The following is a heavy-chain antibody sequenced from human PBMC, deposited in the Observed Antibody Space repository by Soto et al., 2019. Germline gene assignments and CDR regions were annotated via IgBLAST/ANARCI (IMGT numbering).Heavy chain of an antibody. CDR2: ISSSSSYI. Sequence: TGGSLRLSCAASGFTFSSYSMNWVRQAPGKGLEWVSSISSSSSYIYYADSVKGRFTISRDNAKNSLYLQMNSLRAEDTAVYYCARHRDYVWGSYRNHAFDIWGQGTLVTVS. J-gene: IGHJ3*02. CDR3: ARHRDYVWGSYRNHAFDI. D-gene: IGHD3-16*02. V-gene: IGHV3-21*01. CDR1: GFTFSSYS.